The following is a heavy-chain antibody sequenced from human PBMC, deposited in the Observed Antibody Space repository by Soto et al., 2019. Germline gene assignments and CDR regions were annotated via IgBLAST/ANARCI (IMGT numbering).Heavy chain of an antibody. CDR3: ARGSLVTPRYYYYYYMDV. Sequence: SVKVSCKASGFTFTSSAVQWVRQARGQRLEWIGWIVVGSGNTNYAQKFQERVTITRDMSTSTAYMELSSLRSEDTAVYYCARGSLVTPRYYYYYYMDVWGKGTTVTVSS. V-gene: IGHV1-58*01. D-gene: IGHD3-9*01. CDR1: GFTFTSSA. CDR2: IVVGSGNT. J-gene: IGHJ6*03.